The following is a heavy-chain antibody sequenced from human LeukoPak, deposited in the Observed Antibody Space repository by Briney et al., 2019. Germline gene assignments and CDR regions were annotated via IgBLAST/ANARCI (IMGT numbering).Heavy chain of an antibody. J-gene: IGHJ4*02. D-gene: IGHD3-10*01. CDR2: IRYDGSKK. CDR1: RFTFSSYG. V-gene: IGHV3-30*02. Sequence: PGGSLRLSCAASRFTFSSYGMHWVRQAPGKGLEWVAFIRYDGSKKYYADSVKGRFIISRDNSKNTLYLQMNSLRAEDTAVYYCARASSGLWFSGEFDYWGQGTLVTVSS. CDR3: ARASSGLWFSGEFDY.